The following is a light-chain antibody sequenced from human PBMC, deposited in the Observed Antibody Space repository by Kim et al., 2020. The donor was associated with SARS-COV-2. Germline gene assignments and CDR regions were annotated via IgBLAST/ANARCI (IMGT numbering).Light chain of an antibody. CDR1: QSVSSN. J-gene: IGKJ1*01. V-gene: IGKV3-15*01. CDR2: GAS. CDR3: QQYNNGPRT. Sequence: ETPREGTTLSCRASQSVSSNLAWYQQKPGQAPRLLIYGASTRATGIPARFSGSGSETEFTLTLSSLQSEDFEVYYCQQYNNGPRTFGQETKVDIK.